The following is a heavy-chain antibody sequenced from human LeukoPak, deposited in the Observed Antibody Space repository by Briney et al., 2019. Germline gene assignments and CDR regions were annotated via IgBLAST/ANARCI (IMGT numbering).Heavy chain of an antibody. D-gene: IGHD2-2*01. Sequence: GGSLRLSCAASGFTFSNYAMSWVRQAPGKGLEWVSVISGSGDTTDYADSVKGRFTISRDNSKNTLYLQMNSLRAGDTAVYYCSKLRSSVPAAAYNNWGQGILVTVSS. J-gene: IGHJ4*02. V-gene: IGHV3-23*01. CDR1: GFTFSNYA. CDR2: ISGSGDTT. CDR3: SKLRSSVPAAAYNN.